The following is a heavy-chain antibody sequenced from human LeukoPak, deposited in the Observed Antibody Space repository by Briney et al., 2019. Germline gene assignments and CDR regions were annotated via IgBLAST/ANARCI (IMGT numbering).Heavy chain of an antibody. J-gene: IGHJ6*03. D-gene: IGHD6-13*01. V-gene: IGHV3-74*01. CDR1: GFTFSSYW. Sequence: PGGSLRLSCAASGFTFSSYWMHWVRQAPGKGLVWVSRINTDGSSTSYADSVKGRFTISRDNAKNTLYLQMNSLRAEDTAVYYCARGSVSSWAHYYYYMDVWGKGTTVTVSS. CDR3: ARGSVSSWAHYYYYMDV. CDR2: INTDGSST.